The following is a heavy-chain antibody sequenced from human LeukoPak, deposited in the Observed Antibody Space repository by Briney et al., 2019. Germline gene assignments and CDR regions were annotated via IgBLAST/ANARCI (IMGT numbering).Heavy chain of an antibody. V-gene: IGHV1-69*13. J-gene: IGHJ4*02. Sequence: SVKVSCKASGGTLRNYPISWVRQAPGQGLEWMGGILPIFRMTNYAEKLQGRVTITADESTTTAYLELNSLRSEDTAVYYCAICSSTWSGDRPDSWGQGSLVTVSS. CDR3: AICSSTWSGDRPDS. D-gene: IGHD2-2*01. CDR1: GGTLRNYP. CDR2: ILPIFRMT.